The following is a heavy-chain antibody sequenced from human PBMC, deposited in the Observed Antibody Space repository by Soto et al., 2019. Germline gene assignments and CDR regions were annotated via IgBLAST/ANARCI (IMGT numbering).Heavy chain of an antibody. J-gene: IGHJ4*02. Sequence: GGSLRLSCAASGFTFSGSWMHWVRQAPGKGLVWVSRINGDGSGTSYADFVKGRFTISRDNAKNTLFLQMNGLRAEDTAVYYCARGIFGSGTANDYWGQGTLVTVSS. D-gene: IGHD3-10*01. CDR1: GFTFSGSW. CDR3: ARGIFGSGTANDY. V-gene: IGHV3-74*01. CDR2: INGDGSGT.